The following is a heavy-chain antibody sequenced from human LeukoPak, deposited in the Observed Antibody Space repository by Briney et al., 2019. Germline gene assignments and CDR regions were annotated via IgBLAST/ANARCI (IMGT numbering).Heavy chain of an antibody. D-gene: IGHD6-13*01. CDR2: ISAYNGNT. CDR3: ARDPTSSSWAEYFQH. V-gene: IGHV1-18*01. CDR1: GYTFTSYG. J-gene: IGHJ1*01. Sequence: GASVKVSCKASGYTFTSYGISWVRQAPGQGLEWMGWISAYNGNTNYAQKLQGRVTMTTDTSTSTAYMELRSLRSDDTAVYYCARDPTSSSWAEYFQHWGQGTLVTVSS.